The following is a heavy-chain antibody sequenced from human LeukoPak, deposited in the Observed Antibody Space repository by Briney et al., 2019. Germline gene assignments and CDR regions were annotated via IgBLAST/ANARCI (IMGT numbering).Heavy chain of an antibody. V-gene: IGHV1-69*05. Sequence: ASVKVSCKASGGTFSSYAISWVRQAPGQGLEWMGGIIPIFGTANYAQKFQGRVTITTDESTSTAYMELSSLRSEDTAVYYCARGPGFGVARNWFDPWGQGTLVTVSS. CDR1: GGTFSSYA. CDR2: IIPIFGTA. D-gene: IGHD3-3*01. CDR3: ARGPGFGVARNWFDP. J-gene: IGHJ5*02.